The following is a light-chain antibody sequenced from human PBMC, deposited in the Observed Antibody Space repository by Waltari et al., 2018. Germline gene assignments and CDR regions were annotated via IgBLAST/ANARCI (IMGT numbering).Light chain of an antibody. CDR2: DAS. J-gene: IGKJ3*01. V-gene: IGKV3-11*01. Sequence: EIVLTQSPATLSLSPGERATLSGRASQSVTSYLAWYQQKPGQAPRLLIYDASNRATCIPARFSGSGSGTDFTLTISTLEPEDFAVYYCQQRSNWVFTFGPGTKVDIK. CDR1: QSVTSY. CDR3: QQRSNWVFT.